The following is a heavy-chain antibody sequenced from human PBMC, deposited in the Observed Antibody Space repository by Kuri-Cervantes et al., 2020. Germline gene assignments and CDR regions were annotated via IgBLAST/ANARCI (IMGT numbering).Heavy chain of an antibody. CDR1: GYTFTGYY. CDR2: INPNSGGT. V-gene: IGHV1-2*04. J-gene: IGHJ6*02. CDR3: ATTVTTQLVMDV. D-gene: IGHD4-17*01. Sequence: ASVKVSCKASGYTFTGYYMHWVRQAPGQGLEWMGWINPNSGGTNYAQKFQGWVTMTRDTSISTAYMELSRLRSEDTAVYYCATTVTTQLVMDVWGQGTTVTVSS.